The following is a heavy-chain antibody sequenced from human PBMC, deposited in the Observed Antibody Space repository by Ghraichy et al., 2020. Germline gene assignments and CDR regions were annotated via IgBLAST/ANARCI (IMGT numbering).Heavy chain of an antibody. J-gene: IGHJ6*02. CDR3: ARDPGYSYGYVYYYYGMDV. D-gene: IGHD5-18*01. CDR1: GGTFSSYA. CDR2: IIPIFGTA. Sequence: SVKVSCKASGGTFSSYAISWVRQAPGQGLEWMGGIIPIFGTANYAQKFQGRVTITADESTSTAYMELSSLRSEDTAVYYCARDPGYSYGYVYYYYGMDVWGQGTTVTVSS. V-gene: IGHV1-69*13.